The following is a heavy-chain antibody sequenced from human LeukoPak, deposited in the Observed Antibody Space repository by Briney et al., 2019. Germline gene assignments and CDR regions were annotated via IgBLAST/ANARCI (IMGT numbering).Heavy chain of an antibody. CDR3: ARGRKYTSGYRVTKLRSGYSDY. D-gene: IGHD5-18*01. CDR1: GGSFSGYY. Sequence: PSETLSLTCAVYGGSFSGYYWSWIRQPPGKGLEWIGEINHSGSTNYNPSLKSRVTISVDTSKNPFSLKLSSVNAADTAVYYCARGRKYTSGYRVTKLRSGYSDYWSEGTLVTVSS. V-gene: IGHV4-34*01. J-gene: IGHJ4*02. CDR2: INHSGST.